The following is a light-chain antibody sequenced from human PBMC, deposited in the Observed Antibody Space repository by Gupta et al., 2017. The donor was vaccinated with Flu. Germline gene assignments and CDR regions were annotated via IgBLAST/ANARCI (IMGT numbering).Light chain of an antibody. J-gene: IGKJ2*01. V-gene: IGKV1-39*01. CDR1: QTINSY. CDR3: RQSNDLPYT. CDR2: AAS. Sequence: PSSLSASVGDRVTITCRASQTINSYLNWYQQKPGKAPKLLIYAASSLQSGVPSRFSGSGSGTDFTLTISSLQPEDFASYYCRQSNDLPYTFGQGTKLEIK.